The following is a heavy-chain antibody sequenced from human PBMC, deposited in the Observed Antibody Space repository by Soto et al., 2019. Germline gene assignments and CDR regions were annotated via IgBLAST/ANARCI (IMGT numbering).Heavy chain of an antibody. Sequence: SETLSLTCTVSGVSISNSSYYWGWIRRPPGKGLEWIGTIYYSGITYYNPSLKSRVTISVDTSKNQFPLKLTSVAAADTAVYYCARHGSNWGQGTLVTVSS. CDR3: ARHGSN. CDR2: IYYSGIT. J-gene: IGHJ4*02. CDR1: GVSISNSSYY. V-gene: IGHV4-39*01.